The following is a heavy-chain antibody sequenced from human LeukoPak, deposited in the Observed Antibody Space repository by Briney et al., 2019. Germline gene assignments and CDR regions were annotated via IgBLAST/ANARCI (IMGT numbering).Heavy chain of an antibody. Sequence: GASAKVSCKVSGYSFTSNYIHWVRQAPGQGLEWMGMIYPRDGSTSYAQRFQDRVTVTGDTSTSTVHMELSGLRSEDTAVYYCARDQEGFDYWGQGTLVTVSS. CDR3: ARDQEGFDY. CDR2: IYPRDGST. V-gene: IGHV1-46*01. J-gene: IGHJ4*02. CDR1: GYSFTSNY.